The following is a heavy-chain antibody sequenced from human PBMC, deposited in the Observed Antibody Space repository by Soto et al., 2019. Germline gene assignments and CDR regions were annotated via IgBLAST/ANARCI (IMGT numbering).Heavy chain of an antibody. CDR3: ARDQPGYSYGYGLGY. CDR1: GFTFSSYS. J-gene: IGHJ4*02. V-gene: IGHV3-21*01. Sequence: EVQLAESGGGLVKPGGSLRLSCAASGFTFSSYSMNWVRQAPGKGLEWVSSISSSSSYIYYADSVKGRFTISRDNAKNSLYLQMNSRRAEDTAVYYCARDQPGYSYGYGLGYWGQGTLVTVSS. CDR2: ISSSSSYI. D-gene: IGHD5-18*01.